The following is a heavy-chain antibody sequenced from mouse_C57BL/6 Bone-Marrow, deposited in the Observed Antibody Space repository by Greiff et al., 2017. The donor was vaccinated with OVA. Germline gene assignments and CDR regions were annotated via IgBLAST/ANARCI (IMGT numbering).Heavy chain of an antibody. D-gene: IGHD1-1*01. V-gene: IGHV14-4*01. CDR1: GFNIKDDY. CDR2: IDPENGDT. J-gene: IGHJ1*03. Sequence: VQLKQSGAELVRPGASVKLSCTASGFNIKDDYMHWVKQRPEQGLAWIGWIDPENGDTEYASQFQGKATITADTSSNTAYLQLSSLTSEDTAVYYCTKGWGTVGAFDVWGTGTTVTVSS. CDR3: TKGWGTVGAFDV.